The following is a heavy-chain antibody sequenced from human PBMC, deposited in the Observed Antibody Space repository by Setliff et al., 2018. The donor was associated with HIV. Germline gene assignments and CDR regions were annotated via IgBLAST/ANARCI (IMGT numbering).Heavy chain of an antibody. Sequence: SETLSLTCAVYGGSFSGYSWTWIRQPPGKGLEWIGEIDQSGSTNYNPSLKSRVTTSVDTSKNQFSLRLSSVTAADTAVYFCARGVKWELQRYYYMDVWGKGTTVTVSS. V-gene: IGHV4-34*01. D-gene: IGHD1-26*01. CDR3: ARGVKWELQRYYYMDV. CDR1: GGSFSGYS. J-gene: IGHJ6*03. CDR2: IDQSGST.